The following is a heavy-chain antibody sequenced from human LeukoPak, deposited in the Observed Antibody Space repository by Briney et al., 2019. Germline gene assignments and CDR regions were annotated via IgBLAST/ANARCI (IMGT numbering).Heavy chain of an antibody. J-gene: IGHJ6*02. CDR3: AAWSGSGSIHPYYYYGMDV. Sequence: PSETLSLTCTVSGGSISSSSYYWGWIRQPPGKGLEWIGSIYYSGSTYYNPSLKSRVTISVDTSKNQFSLKLSSVTAADTAVYYCAAWSGSGSIHPYYYYGMDVWGQGTTVTVSS. V-gene: IGHV4-39*07. CDR1: GGSISSSSYY. D-gene: IGHD3-10*01. CDR2: IYYSGST.